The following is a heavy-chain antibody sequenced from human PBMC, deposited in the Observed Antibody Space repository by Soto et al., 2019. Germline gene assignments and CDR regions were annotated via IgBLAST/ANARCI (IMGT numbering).Heavy chain of an antibody. D-gene: IGHD2-2*01. V-gene: IGHV1-69*01. CDR1: GGTFSSYA. CDR2: IIPISETT. J-gene: IGHJ6*02. Sequence: QVQLVQSGAEVKKPGSSVKVSCKASGGTFSSYAISWVRQAPGQGLEWMGGIIPISETTNYAQKFQGRVTNAAEECKGTACMELSSLRSEDTAVYYCARSQGSSTSLEIYYYYSYGMDVWGQGTTVTVSS. CDR3: ARSQGSSTSLEIYYYYSYGMDV.